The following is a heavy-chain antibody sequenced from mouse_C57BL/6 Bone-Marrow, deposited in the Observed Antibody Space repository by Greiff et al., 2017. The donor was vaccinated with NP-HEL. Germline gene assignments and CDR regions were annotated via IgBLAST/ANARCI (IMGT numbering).Heavy chain of an antibody. D-gene: IGHD2-5*01. CDR2: IYPGNSDT. Sequence: EVQLQQSGTVLARPGASVKLSCKTSGYTFTSYWMPWVKQRPGQGLEWIGAIYPGNSDTCYNHNVQGQANLTAVTPASTAYMELSSLTNEDSAVYYCTRYSNPYYAMDYWGQGTSVTVSS. V-gene: IGHV1-5*01. CDR1: GYTFTSYW. CDR3: TRYSNPYYAMDY. J-gene: IGHJ4*01.